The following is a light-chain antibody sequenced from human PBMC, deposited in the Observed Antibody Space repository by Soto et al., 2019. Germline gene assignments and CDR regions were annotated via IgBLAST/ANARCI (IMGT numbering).Light chain of an antibody. J-gene: IGKJ1*01. CDR1: QSISSW. CDR2: DAS. Sequence: DIQMTQSPSTLSASVGDRVSITCRASQSISSWLAWYQQKPGKAPKLLIYDASSLESGVPSRFSGSGSGTEFTLTISSLQPEDFASYYCQQTYSALTWTFGQGTKVDI. V-gene: IGKV1-5*01. CDR3: QQTYSALTWT.